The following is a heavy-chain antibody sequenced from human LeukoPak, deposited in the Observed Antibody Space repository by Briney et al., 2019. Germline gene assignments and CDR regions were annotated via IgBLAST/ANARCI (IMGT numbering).Heavy chain of an antibody. CDR3: ARDPIFGVVTTFDY. V-gene: IGHV3-20*04. CDR1: GFTFEDYG. D-gene: IGHD3-3*01. J-gene: IGHJ4*02. Sequence: PGGSLRLSCAVPGFTFEDYGVSWVCQAPGKGLGWVSGINWNGGSKGYADSVKGRFTIYRDNAKNSLYLQMNSLRAEDTALYYCARDPIFGVVTTFDYWGQGTLVTVSS. CDR2: INWNGGSK.